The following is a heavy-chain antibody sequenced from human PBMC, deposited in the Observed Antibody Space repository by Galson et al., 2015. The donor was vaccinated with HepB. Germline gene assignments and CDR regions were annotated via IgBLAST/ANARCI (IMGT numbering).Heavy chain of an antibody. V-gene: IGHV4-39*07. CDR2: IYYSGST. J-gene: IGHJ4*02. CDR1: GGSISSSSYY. CDR3: ARAAQVGAF. Sequence: SETLSLTCTVSGGSISSSSYYWGWIRQPPGKGLEWIGSIYYSGSTYYNPSLKSRVTISVDTSKNQFSLKLSSVTAADTAVYYCARAAQVGAFWGQGTLVTVSS. D-gene: IGHD1-26*01.